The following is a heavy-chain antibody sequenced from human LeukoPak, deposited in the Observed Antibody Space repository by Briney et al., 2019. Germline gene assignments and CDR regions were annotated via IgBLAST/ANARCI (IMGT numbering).Heavy chain of an antibody. CDR3: AREGDAFDF. V-gene: IGHV3-7*01. J-gene: IGHJ3*01. CDR2: MRQDGSEK. Sequence: GGSLRLSCAASGFTFRNHIISWIRQAPGKGREWVANMRQDGSEKFYVDSVKGRFTISRDDAKNSLYLQMDSLRAEDTALYYCAREGDAFDFWGQGTMVTVSS. CDR1: GFTFRNHI.